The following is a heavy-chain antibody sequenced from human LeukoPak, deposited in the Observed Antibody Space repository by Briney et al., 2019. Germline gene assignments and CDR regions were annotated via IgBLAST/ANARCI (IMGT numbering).Heavy chain of an antibody. D-gene: IGHD6-13*01. CDR2: IYTSGST. V-gene: IGHV4-4*07. CDR1: GGSISSYY. CDR3: VRVGYYGSSWYEDY. Sequence: PSETLSLTCTVSGGSISSYYWSWIRQPAGKGLEWIGRIYTSGSTNYNPSLKSRVTMSVDTSKNQFSLKLSSVTAADTAVYYCVRVGYYGSSWYEDYWGQGTLVTVSS. J-gene: IGHJ4*02.